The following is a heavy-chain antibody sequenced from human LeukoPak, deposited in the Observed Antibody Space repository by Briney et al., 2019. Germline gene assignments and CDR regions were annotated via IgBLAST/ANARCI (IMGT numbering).Heavy chain of an antibody. V-gene: IGHV1-8*03. Sequence: GASVKVSCKASGYTFTSYDINWVRQATGQGLEWMGWMNPNSGNTGYAQKFRGRVTITRNTSISTAYMELSSLRSEDAAVYYCARGQRLRYFDWLAPHYYYYMDVWGKGTTVTVSS. D-gene: IGHD3-9*01. CDR1: GYTFTSYD. CDR3: ARGQRLRYFDWLAPHYYYYMDV. J-gene: IGHJ6*03. CDR2: MNPNSGNT.